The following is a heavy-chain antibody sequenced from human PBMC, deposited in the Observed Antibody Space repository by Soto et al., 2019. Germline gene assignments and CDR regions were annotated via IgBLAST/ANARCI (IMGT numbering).Heavy chain of an antibody. D-gene: IGHD4-4*01. CDR2: INADYGNT. CDR1: GYTFTNYG. Sequence: QLQLVQSGTELKKPGASVKVSCKASGYTFTNYGITWVRQAPGQGLEWMGWINADYGNTNYEQKVQGRVTMTTDTSTNTAYMELRSLRSDDTAVYYCARKSLSNFSWFDPWGQGTLVTVSS. CDR3: ARKSLSNFSWFDP. V-gene: IGHV1-18*04. J-gene: IGHJ5*02.